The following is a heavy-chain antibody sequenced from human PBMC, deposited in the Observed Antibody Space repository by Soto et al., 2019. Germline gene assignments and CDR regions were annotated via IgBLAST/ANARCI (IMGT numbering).Heavy chain of an antibody. CDR3: ARTDSVGYYPY. CDR1: CGSISSYY. Sequence: SETLFLTCTVSCGSISSYYRSWIRAPPGKGLEWVGFNYYSGGTNYNPSLKSRVTISVDTSKNQFSLKLRSVTAADSAVYYCARTDSVGYYPYCGQGTLVTVSS. D-gene: IGHD3-22*01. J-gene: IGHJ4*02. V-gene: IGHV4-59*08. CDR2: NYYSGGT.